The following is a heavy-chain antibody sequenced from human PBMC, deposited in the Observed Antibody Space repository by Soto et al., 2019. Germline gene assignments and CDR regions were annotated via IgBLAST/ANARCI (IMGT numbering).Heavy chain of an antibody. CDR2: IYTSGTA. J-gene: IGHJ4*02. V-gene: IGHV4-4*07. D-gene: IGHD6-13*01. CDR1: GGSIRTYY. Sequence: SETLSLTCTVSGGSIRTYYWSWIRQPAGKGLEWIGRIYTSGTANYSPSLKGRVIMAVDTAKNQLSLKVNSVTAADTAVYYCARDFDSSSWYRLDHWGQGALVTV. CDR3: ARDFDSSSWYRLDH.